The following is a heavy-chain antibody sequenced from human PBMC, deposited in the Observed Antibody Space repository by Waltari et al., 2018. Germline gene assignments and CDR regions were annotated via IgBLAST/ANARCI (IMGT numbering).Heavy chain of an antibody. D-gene: IGHD3-22*01. V-gene: IGHV4-59*01. J-gene: IGHJ4*02. CDR2: IYYSGST. CDR3: ARGGLYYYDSSGLDY. Sequence: QVQLQESGPGLVKPSETLSLTCTVSGGSISSSYWSWIRQPPGKGLEWIGYIYYSGSTNYNPSLKSRVTISVDTYKNQFSLKLSSVTAADTAVYYCARGGLYYYDSSGLDYWGQGTLVTVSS. CDR1: GGSISSSY.